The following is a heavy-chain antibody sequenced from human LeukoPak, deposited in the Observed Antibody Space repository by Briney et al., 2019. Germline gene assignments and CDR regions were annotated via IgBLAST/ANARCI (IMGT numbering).Heavy chain of an antibody. D-gene: IGHD2-15*01. CDR3: ARQYCSGGSCYFDY. Sequence: KPSETLSLTCAVSGGSISSGGYSWSWIRQPPGKGLEWIGYINHSGSTYYNPSLKSRVTISVDRSKNQFSLKLSSVTAADTAVYYCARQYCSGGSCYFDYWGQGTLVTVSS. CDR2: INHSGST. CDR1: GGSISSGGYS. V-gene: IGHV4-30-2*01. J-gene: IGHJ4*02.